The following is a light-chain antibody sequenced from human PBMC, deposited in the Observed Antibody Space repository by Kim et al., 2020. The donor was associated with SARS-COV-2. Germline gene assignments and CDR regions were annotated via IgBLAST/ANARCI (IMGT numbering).Light chain of an antibody. CDR1: KVGDKY. Sequence: PVQTASITCSGDKVGDKYACWYQQRAGQSPVLVIYQDSKRPSGIPERFSGSNSGNTATLTISGTQAMDEADYYCQAWDSSTAVFGGGTQLTVL. V-gene: IGLV3-1*01. J-gene: IGLJ7*01. CDR3: QAWDSSTAV. CDR2: QDS.